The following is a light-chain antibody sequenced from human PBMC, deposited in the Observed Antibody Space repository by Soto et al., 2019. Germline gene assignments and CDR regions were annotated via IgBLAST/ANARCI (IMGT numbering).Light chain of an antibody. CDR2: GAS. V-gene: IGKV3-20*01. CDR1: QSVSSSY. Sequence: EIVLTQSPGTLSLSPGERATLSCRASQSVSSSYLAWYQQKPGQAPRLLIYGASSRATGIPDRFSGSGSGTDFTLTISRLEPEDFAVYYCQQYGSSLHTFGQRTKLEIK. J-gene: IGKJ2*01. CDR3: QQYGSSLHT.